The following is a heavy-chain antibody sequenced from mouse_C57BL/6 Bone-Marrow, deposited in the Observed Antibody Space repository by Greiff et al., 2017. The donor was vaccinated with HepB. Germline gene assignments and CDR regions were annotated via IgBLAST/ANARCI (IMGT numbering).Heavy chain of an antibody. D-gene: IGHD3-2*02. J-gene: IGHJ2*01. Sequence: EVQLVESGGGLVQPGGSLSLSCAASGFTFTDYYMSWVRQPPGKALEWLGFIRNKANGYTTEYSASVKGRFTISRDNSQSILYLQMNALRAEDSATYYCARYDSSVFYYFDYWGQGTTLTVSS. V-gene: IGHV7-3*01. CDR1: GFTFTDYY. CDR2: IRNKANGYTT. CDR3: ARYDSSVFYYFDY.